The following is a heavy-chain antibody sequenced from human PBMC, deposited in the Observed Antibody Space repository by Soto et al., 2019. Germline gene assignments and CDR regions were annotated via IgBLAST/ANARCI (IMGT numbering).Heavy chain of an antibody. D-gene: IGHD2-8*01. CDR3: ARENGLMVYALDY. CDR2: IYYSGST. Sequence: PSETLSLTCTVSGGSISSGGYYWSWIRQHPGKGLEWIGYIYYSGSTYYNPSLKSRVTISVDTSKNQFSLKLSSVTAADTAVYYCARENGLMVYALDYWGQGTLVTVS. V-gene: IGHV4-31*03. J-gene: IGHJ4*02. CDR1: GGSISSGGYY.